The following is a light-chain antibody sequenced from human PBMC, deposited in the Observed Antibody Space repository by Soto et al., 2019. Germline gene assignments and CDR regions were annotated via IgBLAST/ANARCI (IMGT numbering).Light chain of an antibody. CDR2: GNI. Sequence: QSVLTQPPSVSGAPGQRVTISCIGSSSNIGAGYDVHWYQQLPGTAPKLLISGNINRPSGVPVRFSGSKSGTSASLAITGLQPEDEADYYCGSWDSSLSAYVFGTGTKVTVL. J-gene: IGLJ1*01. CDR1: SSNIGAGYD. CDR3: GSWDSSLSAYV. V-gene: IGLV1-40*01.